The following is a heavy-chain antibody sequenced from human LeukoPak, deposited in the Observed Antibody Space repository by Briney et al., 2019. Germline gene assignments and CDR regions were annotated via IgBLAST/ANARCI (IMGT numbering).Heavy chain of an antibody. D-gene: IGHD2-15*01. V-gene: IGHV4-39*01. CDR3: ARRFGGCSGGSCGYYMDV. Sequence: PSETLSLTCTVPGGSISSSSYYWGWIRQPPGKGLEWIGRNYYSGSTYYNPSLKSRVTISVDTSKNQFSLKLSSVTAADTAVYYCARRFGGCSGGSCGYYMDVWGKGTTVTVSS. CDR1: GGSISSSSYY. J-gene: IGHJ6*03. CDR2: NYYSGST.